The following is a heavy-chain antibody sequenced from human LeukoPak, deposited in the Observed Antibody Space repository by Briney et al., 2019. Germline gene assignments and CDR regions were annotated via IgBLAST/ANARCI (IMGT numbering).Heavy chain of an antibody. Sequence: GGSLRLSCAASGFTFSSHWMHWVRQAPGKGLVWVSRINSDGSSISYADSVKGRFTISRDNAKNTLYLQMNSLRAEDTAVYYCARESNTPWVFVRVADAFDIWGQGTMVTVSS. CDR2: INSDGSSI. V-gene: IGHV3-74*01. CDR3: ARESNTPWVFVRVADAFDI. CDR1: GFTFSSHW. J-gene: IGHJ3*02. D-gene: IGHD3-10*02.